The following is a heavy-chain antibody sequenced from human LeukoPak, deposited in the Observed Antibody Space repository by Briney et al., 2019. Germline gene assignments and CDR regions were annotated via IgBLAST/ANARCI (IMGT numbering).Heavy chain of an antibody. CDR3: ARANSATIPGVDP. Sequence: GGSLRLSCAASGFTVSSNYMNWVRQAPGKGLEWVSIIYSDGSTYYADSVKGRFTISRDNSKNTLYLQMNSLTAEDTAVYYCARANSATIPGVDPWGQGTLVTVSS. CDR2: IYSDGST. D-gene: IGHD1-26*01. V-gene: IGHV3-53*01. CDR1: GFTVSSNY. J-gene: IGHJ5*02.